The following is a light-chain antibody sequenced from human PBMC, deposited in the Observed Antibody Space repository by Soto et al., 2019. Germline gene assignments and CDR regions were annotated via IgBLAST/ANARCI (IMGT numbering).Light chain of an antibody. CDR3: SSYAGNSNYV. V-gene: IGLV2-8*01. J-gene: IGLJ1*01. CDR2: DVT. CDR1: SGDVGAYKF. Sequence: QSVLTQPPSASGSPGQSVTISCTGTSGDVGAYKFVSWYQQNPGKAPKLIIYDVTKRPTGVPDRFSGSKSGNTASLTVSGLQAEDEADYYCSSYAGNSNYVFGSGTKVTVL.